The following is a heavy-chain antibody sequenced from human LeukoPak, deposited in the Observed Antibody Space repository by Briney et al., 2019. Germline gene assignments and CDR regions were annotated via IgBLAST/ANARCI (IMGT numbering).Heavy chain of an antibody. Sequence: GASGKVSCKASGYTFSSYGISWVRQAPGQRLEWMGWISAYNGNTNYAQKLQGRVTMTTDTSTNTAYMELRSLRSDDTAVYYCARATGSETSYYFWGQGTLVTVSS. CDR1: GYTFSSYG. CDR3: ARATGSETSYYF. D-gene: IGHD3-10*01. J-gene: IGHJ4*02. CDR2: ISAYNGNT. V-gene: IGHV1-18*01.